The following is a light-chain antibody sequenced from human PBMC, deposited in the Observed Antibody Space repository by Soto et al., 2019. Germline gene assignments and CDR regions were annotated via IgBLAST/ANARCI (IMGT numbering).Light chain of an antibody. CDR2: AAS. CDR3: QQSYSTPWT. J-gene: IGKJ1*01. Sequence: DIQMTQSPSSLSASVGDRVTITCRASQSISNYLNWYQQKPGKAPKLLIYAASTLQSGVPSRFSGNGSGTDFSLTISSLQAEDFATYYCQQSYSTPWTFGQGTKVEIK. CDR1: QSISNY. V-gene: IGKV1-39*01.